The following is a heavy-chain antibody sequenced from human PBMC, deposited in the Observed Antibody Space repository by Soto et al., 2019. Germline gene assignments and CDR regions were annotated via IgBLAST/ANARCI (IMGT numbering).Heavy chain of an antibody. CDR3: ARGSQLEGDALDI. Sequence: QVQLQESGPGLVKPSQTLSLTCSVSGVSIISGGYYWIWIRHHPGKGLEWIGYIYYTGHTFYNASLNSRVAMSLDTSKNNFSRKLSSVADADTAVYDCARGSQLEGDALDIWGQGTMVTVSS. D-gene: IGHD1-1*01. CDR1: GVSIISGGYY. J-gene: IGHJ3*02. V-gene: IGHV4-31*03. CDR2: IYYTGHT.